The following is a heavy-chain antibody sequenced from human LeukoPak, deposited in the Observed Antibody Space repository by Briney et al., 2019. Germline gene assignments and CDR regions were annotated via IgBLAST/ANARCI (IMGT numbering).Heavy chain of an antibody. J-gene: IGHJ5*02. V-gene: IGHV4-30-2*01. CDR1: GGSISSGDYS. CDR2: IYHSGST. Sequence: PQTLSLTCAVSGGSISSGDYSWSWIRQPPGRGLEWIGYIYHSGSTYYNPSLKSRVTISVDRSKNQFSLKLSSVTAADTAVYYCARGNGSGMEHWFDPWGQGTLVTVSS. D-gene: IGHD3-10*01. CDR3: ARGNGSGMEHWFDP.